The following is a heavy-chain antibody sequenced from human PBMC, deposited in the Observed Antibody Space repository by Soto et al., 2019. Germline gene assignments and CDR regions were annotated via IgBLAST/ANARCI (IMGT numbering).Heavy chain of an antibody. J-gene: IGHJ3*02. CDR1: GYTFTGYY. D-gene: IGHD3-3*01. V-gene: IGHV1-2*02. CDR3: ARAYYDFWSGYGANDSFDI. CDR2: INPNSGGT. Sequence: QVQLVQSGAEVKKPGASVKVSCKASGYTFTGYYMNWVRQAPGQGLVWMGWINPNSGGTNYAQTFQARVTMTRDTYISTAYMELSRLTSDDPAVYYCARAYYDFWSGYGANDSFDIWGQGTMVTVSS.